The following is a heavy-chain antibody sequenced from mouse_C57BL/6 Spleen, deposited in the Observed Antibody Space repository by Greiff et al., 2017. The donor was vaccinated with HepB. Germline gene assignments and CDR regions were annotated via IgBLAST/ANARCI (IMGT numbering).Heavy chain of an antibody. CDR1: GYTFTDYY. CDR3: ARSNLLLRYFDV. V-gene: IGHV1-19*01. D-gene: IGHD1-1*01. J-gene: IGHJ1*03. Sequence: VQLQQSGPVLVKPGASVKMSCKASGYTFTDYYMNWVKQSHGKSLEWIGVINPYNGGTSYNQKFKGKATLTVDKSSSTAYMELNSLTSEDSAVYYGARSNLLLRYFDVWGTGTTVTVSS. CDR2: INPYNGGT.